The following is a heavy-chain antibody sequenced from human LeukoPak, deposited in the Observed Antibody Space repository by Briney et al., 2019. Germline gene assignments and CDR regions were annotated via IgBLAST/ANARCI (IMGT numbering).Heavy chain of an antibody. CDR3: ATGEAAGGSLTG. J-gene: IGHJ4*02. CDR1: GYTLTELS. CDR2: FDPEDGET. V-gene: IGHV1-24*01. Sequence: ASVKVSCKVSGYTLTELSMHWVRQAPGKGLEWMGGFDPEDGETIYAQKFQGRVTMTEDTSTDTAYMELSSLRSEDTAVYYCATGEAAGGSLTGWGQGTLVTVSS. D-gene: IGHD3-10*01.